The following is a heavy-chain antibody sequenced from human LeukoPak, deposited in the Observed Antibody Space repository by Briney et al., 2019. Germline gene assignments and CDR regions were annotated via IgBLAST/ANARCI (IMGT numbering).Heavy chain of an antibody. J-gene: IGHJ4*02. D-gene: IGHD4-23*01. CDR3: ASRSPPGKTGYFDY. V-gene: IGHV4-59*01. CDR2: MFHSGST. Sequence: SETLSLTCTVSGGSISRYYWSWIRQPPGKGLEWIGYMFHSGSTNYNPSLKSRVTMSVDTSKNRFSLKLNSVTAADTAVYYCASRSPPGKTGYFDYWGQGTLVTVSS. CDR1: GGSISRYY.